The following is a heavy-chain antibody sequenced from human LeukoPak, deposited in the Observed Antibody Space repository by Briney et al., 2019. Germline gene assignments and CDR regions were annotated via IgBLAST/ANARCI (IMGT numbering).Heavy chain of an antibody. V-gene: IGHV4-4*07. D-gene: IGHD3-22*01. Sequence: SETLSLTCTVSGGSISSYYWSWIRQPAEKGLQWIGRIYTSGSTNYNPSLKSRVTMSVDTSKNQFSLKLSSVTAADTAVYYCARAKSAYYYDCTDYWGQGTLVTVSS. CDR3: ARAKSAYYYDCTDY. J-gene: IGHJ4*02. CDR2: IYTSGST. CDR1: GGSISSYY.